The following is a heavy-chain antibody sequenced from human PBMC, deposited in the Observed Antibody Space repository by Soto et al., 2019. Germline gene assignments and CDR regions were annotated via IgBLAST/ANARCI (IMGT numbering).Heavy chain of an antibody. CDR1: GGSISSYY. CDR2: IYYSGST. D-gene: IGHD6-25*01. CDR3: ARVSGRQPLGVDLEY. V-gene: IGHV4-59*01. Sequence: PSETLSLTCTVSGGSISSYYWSWIRQPPGKGLEWIGYIYYSGSTNYNPSLKSRVTISVDTSKNQFSLKLSSVTAADTAVYYCARVSGRQPLGVDLEYWGQGTLVTVSS. J-gene: IGHJ4*02.